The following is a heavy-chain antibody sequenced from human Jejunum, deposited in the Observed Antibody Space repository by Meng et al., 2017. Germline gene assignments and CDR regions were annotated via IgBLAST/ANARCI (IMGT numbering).Heavy chain of an antibody. CDR3: VRYNWHCFDY. Sequence: SGPTLVKPTQTLTLTCTFSGFSFSTSGVAVGWIRQSPGKALEWLALSYWNDGKNYSPSLKSRLTINKDTSKNQVVLTMTNMDPVDTATYDCVRYNWHCFDYWGQGTLVTVSS. V-gene: IGHV2-5*01. CDR1: GFSFSTSGVA. CDR2: SYWNDGK. J-gene: IGHJ4*02. D-gene: IGHD1-20*01.